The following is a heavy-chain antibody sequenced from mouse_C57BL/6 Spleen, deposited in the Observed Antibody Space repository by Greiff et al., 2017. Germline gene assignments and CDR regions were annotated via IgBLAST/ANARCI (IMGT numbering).Heavy chain of an antibody. CDR2: IWSDGST. J-gene: IGHJ1*03. CDR1: GFSLTSYG. D-gene: IGHD2-3*01. Sequence: VKLMESGPGLVAPSQSLSITCTVSGFSLTSYGVHWVRQPPGKGLEWLVVIWSDGSTTYNSALKSRLSISKDNSKSQVFLEMNRLQTDDTAMYYCARHGLLPWYFDVWGTGTTVTVSS. CDR3: ARHGLLPWYFDV. V-gene: IGHV2-6-1*01.